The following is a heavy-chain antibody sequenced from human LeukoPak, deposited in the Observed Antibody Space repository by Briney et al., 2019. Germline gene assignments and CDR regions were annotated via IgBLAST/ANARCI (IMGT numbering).Heavy chain of an antibody. J-gene: IGHJ4*02. CDR1: GYTFTGYY. V-gene: IGHV1-2*02. CDR3: ARGWETKTHFDY. D-gene: IGHD1-26*01. CDR2: INPNSGGA. Sequence: ASVKVSCKASGYTFTGYYMHWVRQAPGQGLEWMGWINPNSGGANYAQKFQGRVTMTRDTSISTAYMELSRLSSDDTAVYYCARGWETKTHFDYWGQGTLVTVSS.